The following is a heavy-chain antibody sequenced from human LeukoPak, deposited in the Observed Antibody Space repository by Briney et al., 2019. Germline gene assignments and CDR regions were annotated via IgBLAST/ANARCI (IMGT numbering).Heavy chain of an antibody. Sequence: AGGSLRLSCAASGFTFSSHWMHWVRQAPGKGLVWVSRIKNDGSYTSDVDSVEGRFTISRDNAKNTLHLQMNSVRAEDTAVYYCVRDDGHYSVDYWGQGTLVTVSS. CDR2: IKNDGSYT. V-gene: IGHV3-74*01. CDR1: GFTFSSHW. CDR3: VRDDGHYSVDY. J-gene: IGHJ4*02. D-gene: IGHD3-22*01.